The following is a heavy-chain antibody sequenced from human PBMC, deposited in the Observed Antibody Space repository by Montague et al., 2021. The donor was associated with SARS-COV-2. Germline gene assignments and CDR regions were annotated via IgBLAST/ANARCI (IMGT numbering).Heavy chain of an antibody. J-gene: IGHJ5*01. Sequence: SETLSLTCCVSGGSISSDYWSWIRQSPGKGLEWIGYIYYRGTTNYNPSLKSRVTFSVDTSKNQFSLKLISVTAADTAVYFCAREDRWNWFDSWGQGVLVTVSS. CDR1: GGSISSDY. CDR2: IYYRGTT. V-gene: IGHV4-59*01. D-gene: IGHD5-24*01. CDR3: AREDRWNWFDS.